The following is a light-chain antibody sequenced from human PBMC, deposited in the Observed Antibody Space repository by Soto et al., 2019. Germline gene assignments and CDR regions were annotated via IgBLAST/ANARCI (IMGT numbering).Light chain of an antibody. CDR2: EGS. Sequence: QSVLTQPASVSGSPGQSITISCTGTNSDVGSYNLVSWYQQHPGKAPKLMIYEGSKRPSGVSNRFSGSKSGNTASLTISGLQAEDEADYYCCSYAGSSTFGVVFGGGTKLTVL. V-gene: IGLV2-23*03. CDR3: CSYAGSSTFGVV. J-gene: IGLJ2*01. CDR1: NSDVGSYNL.